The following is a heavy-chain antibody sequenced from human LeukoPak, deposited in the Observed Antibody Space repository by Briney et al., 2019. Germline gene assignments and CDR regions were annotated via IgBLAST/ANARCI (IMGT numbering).Heavy chain of an antibody. Sequence: PGGSLRLSCAGSGFTFSNYAMTWVRQAPGKGLEWVSSVSGSGRNTFYPDSVEGRFTISRDNSKNTVYPQMNSLRADDTAVYYCAKGGKWDVTPFDYWGQGTLVTVSS. J-gene: IGHJ4*02. D-gene: IGHD1-26*01. CDR3: AKGGKWDVTPFDY. CDR1: GFTFSNYA. V-gene: IGHV3-23*01. CDR2: VSGSGRNT.